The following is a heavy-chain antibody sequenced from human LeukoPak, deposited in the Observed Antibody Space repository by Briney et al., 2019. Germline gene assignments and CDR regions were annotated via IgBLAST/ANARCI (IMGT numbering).Heavy chain of an antibody. CDR1: GFTFSSYA. V-gene: IGHV3-23*01. J-gene: IGHJ6*02. CDR2: ISGSGGST. Sequence: GGSLRLSCAASGFTFSSYAMSWVRQAPGKGLEWVSAISGSGGSTYYAGSVKGRFTISRDNSKNTLYLQMNSLRAEDTAVYYCAKDAGTIAAAGKGTYYYYGMDVWGQGTTVTVSS. CDR3: AKDAGTIAAAGKGTYYYYGMDV. D-gene: IGHD6-13*01.